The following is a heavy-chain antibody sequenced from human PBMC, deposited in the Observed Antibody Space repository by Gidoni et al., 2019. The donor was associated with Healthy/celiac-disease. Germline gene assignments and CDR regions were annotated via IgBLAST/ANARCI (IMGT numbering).Heavy chain of an antibody. CDR2: INPNSGGT. CDR1: GFTFTGYY. CDR3: AREGVNKPARYFDY. Sequence: QLQLVQSGAEVNKPGASVQVSCTASGFTFTGYYMHWVRQASGQGLEWMGWINPNSGGTNYAQKFQGRVTRTRDTSISTAYMELSRLRSDDTAVYYCAREGVNKPARYFDYWGQGTLVTVSS. V-gene: IGHV1-2*02. J-gene: IGHJ4*02.